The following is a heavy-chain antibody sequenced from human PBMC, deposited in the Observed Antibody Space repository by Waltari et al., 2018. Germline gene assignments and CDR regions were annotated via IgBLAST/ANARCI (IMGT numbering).Heavy chain of an antibody. CDR2: ISWDDDLT. V-gene: IGHV3-43*01. CDR1: GFIFDDFT. CDR3: VKDIGGSNS. J-gene: IGHJ4*02. Sequence: EVHLVESGGAVVQPGGSLRLSCEASGFIFDDFTMHRVRQPSEKGLEWVTLISWDDDLTDYGDSKKGRFTISRDNSKDSLYLQMNSLRSECTALYYCVKDIGGSNSWGQGTPVTVSS. D-gene: IGHD1-20*01.